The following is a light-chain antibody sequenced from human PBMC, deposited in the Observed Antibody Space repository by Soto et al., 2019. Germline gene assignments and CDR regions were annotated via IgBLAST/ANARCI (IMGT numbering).Light chain of an antibody. CDR2: GAS. V-gene: IGKV3-15*01. J-gene: IGKJ4*01. CDR1: QSVSSN. Sequence: EIVMTQSPATLSVSPGERATLSCRASQSVSSNLAWYQQKPGQAPRLLIYGASTRATGIQARFSGGGSGTDFTLTIRRLEPEEFAVYYCQQFSSYPLTVGGGTKVDIK. CDR3: QQFSSYPLT.